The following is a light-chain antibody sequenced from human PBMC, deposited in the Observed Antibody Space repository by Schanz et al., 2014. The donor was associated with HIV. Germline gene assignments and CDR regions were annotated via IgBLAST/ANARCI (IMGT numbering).Light chain of an antibody. J-gene: IGKJ4*01. Sequence: DIQMTQSPSSLSASVGDRVTITCRARQGIRKDLAWYQQKQGEVPKLLIYAASTLQSGVPSRFSGSGSGTDFTLTISSLQPEDVATYYCQKYDSVPLTFGGGTKVEIK. V-gene: IGKV1-27*01. CDR3: QKYDSVPLT. CDR1: QGIRKD. CDR2: AAS.